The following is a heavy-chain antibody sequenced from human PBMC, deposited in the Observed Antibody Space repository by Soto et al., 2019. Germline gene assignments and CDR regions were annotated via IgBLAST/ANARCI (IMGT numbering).Heavy chain of an antibody. J-gene: IGHJ6*02. D-gene: IGHD2-15*01. CDR1: GFTFRSFG. CDR3: AKHSGYNPSDGMDV. CDR2: ISYDGSDE. V-gene: IGHV3-30*18. Sequence: GGSLRLSCAASGFTFRSFGMHWVRQAPGKGLEWVALISYDGSDEYYADSVKGRFTVSRDNSKNTLYLQMNSLQVEDTAIYYCAKHSGYNPSDGMDVWGQGTTVNVSS.